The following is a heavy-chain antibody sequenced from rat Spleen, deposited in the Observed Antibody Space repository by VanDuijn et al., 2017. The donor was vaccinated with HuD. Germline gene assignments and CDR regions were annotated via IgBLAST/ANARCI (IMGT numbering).Heavy chain of an antibody. J-gene: IGHJ4*01. CDR1: GFTFNNYW. CDR3: TREDYYSSSDVMDA. D-gene: IGHD1-2*01. V-gene: IGHV5-31*01. CDR2: ITNTGGST. Sequence: EVQLVESGGGLVQPGRSLKLSCVASGFTFNNYWMTWIRQAPGKGLEWVASITNTGGSTYYPDSVKGRFTISRDNAKSTLYLQMNSLRSEDTATYYCTREDYYSSSDVMDAWGQGASVTVSS.